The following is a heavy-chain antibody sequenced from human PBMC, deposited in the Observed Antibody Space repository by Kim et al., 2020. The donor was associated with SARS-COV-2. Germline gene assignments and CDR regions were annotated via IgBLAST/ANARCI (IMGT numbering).Heavy chain of an antibody. CDR3: ARNLVGDTDLGP. D-gene: IGHD1-26*01. V-gene: IGHV3-30*03. CDR1: GFTFSSHV. Sequence: GGSLRLSCEVSGFTFSSHVMHWVRQAPGKGLEWVALISYEGSTQKYTDSVKGRFTVSRDNSKNTLFLQMNSLRPEDTAVYYCARNLVGDTDLGPWGQGTLVTVSS. CDR2: ISYEGSTQ. J-gene: IGHJ5*02.